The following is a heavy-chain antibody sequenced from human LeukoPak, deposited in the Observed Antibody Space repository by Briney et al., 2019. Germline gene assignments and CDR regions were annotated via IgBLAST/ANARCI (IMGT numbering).Heavy chain of an antibody. Sequence: GGSLRLSCAASGFTFSSYSMNWVRQAPGKGLEWVSSISSSSSYIYYADSVKGRFTISRDNSKNTLYLQMNSLRAEDTAVYYCAMAYYYDSSGWDSAFDIWGQGTMVTVSS. J-gene: IGHJ3*02. CDR3: AMAYYYDSSGWDSAFDI. V-gene: IGHV3-21*04. CDR2: ISSSSSYI. D-gene: IGHD3-22*01. CDR1: GFTFSSYS.